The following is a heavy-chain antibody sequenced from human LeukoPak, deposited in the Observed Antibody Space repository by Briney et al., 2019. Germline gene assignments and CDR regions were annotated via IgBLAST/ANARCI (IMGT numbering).Heavy chain of an antibody. Sequence: SVKVSCKASGGTFSSYAISWVRQAPGQGLEWMGGIIPIFGTANYAQKYQGRVTITADESTSTAYMELSSLRSEDTAVYYCARDRYCSSTSCYWFDPWGQGTLVTVSS. V-gene: IGHV1-69*13. J-gene: IGHJ5*02. D-gene: IGHD2-2*01. CDR3: ARDRYCSSTSCYWFDP. CDR2: IIPIFGTA. CDR1: GGTFSSYA.